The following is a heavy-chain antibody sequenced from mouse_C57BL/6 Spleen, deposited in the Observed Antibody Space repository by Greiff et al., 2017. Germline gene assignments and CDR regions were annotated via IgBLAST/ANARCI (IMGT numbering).Heavy chain of an antibody. D-gene: IGHD2-4*01. CDR2: INPGSGGT. V-gene: IGHV1-54*01. Sequence: QVQLQQSGAELVRPGTSVKVSCKASGYAFTNYLIEGVKQRPGQGLEWIGVINPGSGGTNYNEKFKGKATLTADKSSSTAYMQLSSLTSEDSAVYFCAREGGLRAFDYWGQGTTLTVSS. CDR3: AREGGLRAFDY. J-gene: IGHJ2*01. CDR1: GYAFTNYL.